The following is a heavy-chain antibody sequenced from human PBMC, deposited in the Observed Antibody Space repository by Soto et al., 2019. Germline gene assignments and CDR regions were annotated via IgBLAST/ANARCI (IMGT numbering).Heavy chain of an antibody. Sequence: PGGSLRLSCAASGFTFSSYAMSWVRQDPGKGLEWVSAISGSGDSTYYADSVKGRFTISRDNSKNTLYLQMNSLRAEDTAVYYCAKDGCGGDCYRYYYYYGMDVWGQGTTVTVSS. CDR3: AKDGCGGDCYRYYYYYGMDV. CDR2: ISGSGDST. V-gene: IGHV3-23*01. J-gene: IGHJ6*02. D-gene: IGHD2-21*02. CDR1: GFTFSSYA.